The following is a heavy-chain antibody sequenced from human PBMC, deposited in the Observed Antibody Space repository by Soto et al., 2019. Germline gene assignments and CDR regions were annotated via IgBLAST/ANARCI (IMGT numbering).Heavy chain of an antibody. CDR3: ARHSATDYDFWSGYYTHSTWNWFDP. Sequence: SETLSLTCAVYGGSVSSGTNYWTWIRQPPGKGLEWIGSIYYTGTTNYNPSLKSRVTISRDTSKNQFSLKLSSVTAADTAVYYCARHSATDYDFWSGYYTHSTWNWFDPWAQGTLVTVSS. CDR2: IYYTGTT. J-gene: IGHJ5*02. CDR1: GGSVSSGTNY. D-gene: IGHD3-3*01. V-gene: IGHV4-61*01.